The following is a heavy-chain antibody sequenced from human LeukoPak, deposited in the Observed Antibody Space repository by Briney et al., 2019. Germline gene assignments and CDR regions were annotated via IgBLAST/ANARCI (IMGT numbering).Heavy chain of an antibody. Sequence: PSETLSLTCAVYGGSFSGYYWSRIRQPPGKGLEWIGEINHSGSTNYNPSLKSRVTISVDTSKNQFSLKLSSVTAADTAVYYCARVRVADYYYYGMDVWGQGTTVTVSS. CDR3: ARVRVADYYYYGMDV. J-gene: IGHJ6*02. V-gene: IGHV4-34*01. CDR1: GGSFSGYY. CDR2: INHSGST.